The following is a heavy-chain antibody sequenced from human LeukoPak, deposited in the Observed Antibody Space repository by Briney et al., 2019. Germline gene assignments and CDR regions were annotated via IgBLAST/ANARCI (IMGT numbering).Heavy chain of an antibody. V-gene: IGHV1-69*04. CDR2: IIPILGIA. J-gene: IGHJ4*02. CDR1: GGTFSSYA. Sequence: SVKVSCKASGGTFSSYAISWVRQAPGQGLEWMGRIIPILGIANYAQKFQGRVTVTADKSTSTAYMELSSLRSEDTAVYYCASSMHSYENYWGQGTLVTVSS. CDR3: ASSMHSYENY. D-gene: IGHD5-18*01.